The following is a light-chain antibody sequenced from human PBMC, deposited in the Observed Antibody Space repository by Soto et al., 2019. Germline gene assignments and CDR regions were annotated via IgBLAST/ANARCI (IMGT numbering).Light chain of an antibody. CDR1: SSDVGSYNL. CDR2: EGS. Sequence: QSALTQPASVSGSPGQSITISCTGTSSDVGSYNLVSWYQQHTGKAPKLRIYEGSKRPSGVSNRFSGSKSGNTASLTISGLQAEEEADYYCCSYAGSSNLVFGGGTKLTVL. J-gene: IGLJ2*01. V-gene: IGLV2-23*01. CDR3: CSYAGSSNLV.